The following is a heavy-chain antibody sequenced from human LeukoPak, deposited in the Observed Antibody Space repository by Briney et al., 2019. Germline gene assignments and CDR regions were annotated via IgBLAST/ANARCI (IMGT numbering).Heavy chain of an antibody. V-gene: IGHV3-23*01. CDR2: ISGSGSST. D-gene: IGHD3-16*01. CDR1: GFIFAGYA. Sequence: GGSLRLSCAAPGFIFAGYAMSWVRQAPGKGLEWVSAISGSGSSTYYADSVKGRFTISRDNSRTTLYLQMNSLRADDTAIYYCAKDLLGYDRPFDCWGQGTLVTVSS. CDR3: AKDLLGYDRPFDC. J-gene: IGHJ4*02.